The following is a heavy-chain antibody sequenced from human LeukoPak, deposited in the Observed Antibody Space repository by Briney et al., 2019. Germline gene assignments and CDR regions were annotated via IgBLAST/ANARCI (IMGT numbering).Heavy chain of an antibody. CDR1: GGSISSYY. CDR3: ARARPAYYYDSSGYYYFDY. CDR2: IYYSGST. D-gene: IGHD3-22*01. Sequence: PSETLSLTCTVSGGSISSYYWSWIRQPPGKGLEWIGYIYYSGSTNYNPSLKSRVTISVDTSKNQFSLKLSSVTAADTAVYYCARARPAYYYDSSGYYYFDYWGQGTLVTVSS. V-gene: IGHV4-59*01. J-gene: IGHJ4*02.